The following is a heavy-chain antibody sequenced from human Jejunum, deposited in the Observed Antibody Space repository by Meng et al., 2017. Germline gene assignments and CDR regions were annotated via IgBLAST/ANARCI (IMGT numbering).Heavy chain of an antibody. V-gene: IGHV4-61*01. CDR2: VFYTGSP. Sequence: ECGPGLVSLAATRSLTRTVSVVSVTSGHDYCSWVRQPPGQGLEWIGHVFYTGSPNYSPSFKSRVTISVHTSMNQFSLKLNSVTAADTAVYYCARGGWDFEYWGQGILVTVSS. CDR1: VVSVTSGHDY. CDR3: ARGGWDFEY. J-gene: IGHJ4*02. D-gene: IGHD3-16*01.